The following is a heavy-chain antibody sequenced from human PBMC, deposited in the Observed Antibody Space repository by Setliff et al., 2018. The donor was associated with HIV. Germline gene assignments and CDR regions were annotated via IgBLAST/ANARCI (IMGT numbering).Heavy chain of an antibody. J-gene: IGHJ4*02. CDR1: GGSISTYY. CDR2: IYFTGGT. V-gene: IGHV4-59*08. CDR3: ARVPFTTGFDY. Sequence: PSETLSLTCTVSGGSISTYYWSWIRQPPGKGLEWIGSIYFTGGTHYNPSLRSRVTISVDTSKNHFSLKLSSVTAADTAVFYCARVPFTTGFDYWGQGILVTVSS. D-gene: IGHD3-3*01.